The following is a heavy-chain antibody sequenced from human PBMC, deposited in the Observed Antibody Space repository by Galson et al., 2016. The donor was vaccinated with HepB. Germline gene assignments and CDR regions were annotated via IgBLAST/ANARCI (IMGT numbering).Heavy chain of an antibody. J-gene: IGHJ4*02. CDR3: ARDDFWTGPPSASFSFDY. CDR2: ISADGSNK. V-gene: IGHV3-30-3*01. CDR1: GFIFNNYA. D-gene: IGHD3/OR15-3a*01. Sequence: SLRLSCAASGFIFNNYAMHWVRQAPGKGLEWVAVISADGSNKYYADSVKGRFTISRDNSKNTLYLQMNSLRAEDTAVFYCARDDFWTGPPSASFSFDYWGQGTLVTVSS.